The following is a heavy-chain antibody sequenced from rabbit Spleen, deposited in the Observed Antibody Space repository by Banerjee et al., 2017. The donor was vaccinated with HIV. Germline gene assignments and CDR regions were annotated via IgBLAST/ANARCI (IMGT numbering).Heavy chain of an antibody. CDR2: IYGGSSGST. D-gene: IGHD1-1*01. V-gene: IGHV1S45*01. J-gene: IGHJ4*01. CDR3: ARDRADIGSGPFNL. Sequence: QEQLEESGGGLVQPGASLTLTCTASGFDLSRYYYMCWVRQAPGKGLEWIGCIYGGSSGSTYYASWAKGRFTISKTSSTTVTLQMTSLTAADTATYFCARDRADIGSGPFNLWGPGTLVTVS. CDR1: GFDLSRYYY.